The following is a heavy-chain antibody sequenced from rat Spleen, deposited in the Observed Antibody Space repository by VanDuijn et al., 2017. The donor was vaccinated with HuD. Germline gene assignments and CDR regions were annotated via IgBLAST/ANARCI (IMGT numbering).Heavy chain of an antibody. D-gene: IGHD1-6*01. Sequence: EVRLVESGGGLVQPGRSLKLSCAASGFTFSDYNMAWVRQAPKKGLEWVATISTGGGVTHYRDSVRGRFTISRDNAKNTQYLQMDRLRSEDTATYYCARQELRIIPTLDYWGQGVMVTVSS. CDR1: GFTFSDYN. V-gene: IGHV5S23*01. CDR3: ARQELRIIPTLDY. CDR2: ISTGGGVT. J-gene: IGHJ2*01.